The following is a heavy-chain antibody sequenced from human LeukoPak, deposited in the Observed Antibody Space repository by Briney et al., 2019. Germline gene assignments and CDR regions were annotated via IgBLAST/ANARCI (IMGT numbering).Heavy chain of an antibody. CDR3: ARGLFGVSVEY. D-gene: IGHD3-3*01. J-gene: IGHJ4*02. CDR1: GGSISSSSYY. Sequence: SETLSLTCTVSGGSISSSSYYWGWIRQPPGKGLEWIGGIYYSGSTYYNPSLKSRVTISVDTSKNQFSLKLSSVTAADTAVYYCARGLFGVSVEYWGQGTLVTVSS. V-gene: IGHV4-39*01. CDR2: IYYSGST.